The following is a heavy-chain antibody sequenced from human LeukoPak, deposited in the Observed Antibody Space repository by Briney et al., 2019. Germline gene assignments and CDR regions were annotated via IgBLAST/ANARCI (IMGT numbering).Heavy chain of an antibody. CDR1: GYTFTDYY. CDR3: ARPSHGVGPTDFDY. J-gene: IGHJ4*02. Sequence: ASVKVSCKASGYTFTDYYMHWMRQAPGQGLEWMGWINPNSGGTNYAQKFRGRVTMTSDTSISTAYMELSRLRSDDTAVYYCARPSHGVGPTDFDYWGQGTLVTVSS. V-gene: IGHV1-2*02. CDR2: INPNSGGT. D-gene: IGHD1-26*01.